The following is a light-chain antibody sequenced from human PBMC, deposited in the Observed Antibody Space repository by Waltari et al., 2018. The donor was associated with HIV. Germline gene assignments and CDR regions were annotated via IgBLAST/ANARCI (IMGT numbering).Light chain of an antibody. V-gene: IGKV1-17*01. CDR2: DAS. CDR1: QGIRTD. J-gene: IGKJ1*01. CDR3: LQYNSYPWT. Sequence: DVQVTQSPSALSASVGDRVTTTCRASQGIRTDLGWFQQKPGKAPKRLIYDASSLQTGVPSRFSGSGYGREFTLTIRSLQPEDFADYYCLQYNSYPWTFGQGTKVEIK.